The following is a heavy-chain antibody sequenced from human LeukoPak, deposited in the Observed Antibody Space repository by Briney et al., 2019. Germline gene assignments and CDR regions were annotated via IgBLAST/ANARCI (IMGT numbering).Heavy chain of an antibody. Sequence: SQTLSLTCAISGDSVSNNTAAWNWIRQSPSRGLEWLGRTYYRSKWYNDYTISVKSRITINPDTSKNQFSLQLNSVTPDDTAVYYCARGLEQWLVYYFDSWGQGTLVTVSS. V-gene: IGHV6-1*01. J-gene: IGHJ4*02. CDR3: ARGLEQWLVYYFDS. CDR2: TYYRSKWYN. D-gene: IGHD6-19*01. CDR1: GDSVSNNTAA.